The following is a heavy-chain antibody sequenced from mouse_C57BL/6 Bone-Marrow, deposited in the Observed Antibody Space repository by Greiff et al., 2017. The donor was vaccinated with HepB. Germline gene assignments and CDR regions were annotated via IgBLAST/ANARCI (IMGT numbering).Heavy chain of an antibody. V-gene: IGHV3-1*01. CDR1: GYSITSGYD. J-gene: IGHJ2*01. Sequence: EVKLVESGPGVVKPSQSLSLTCTVPGYSITSGYDWHWIRHFPGNKLEWMGYISYSGSTNYNPSLKSRISITHDTSKNHFFLKLNSVTTEDTATYYCARTGSLGQLDYWGQGTTLTVSS. CDR3: ARTGSLGQLDY. D-gene: IGHD3-3*01. CDR2: ISYSGST.